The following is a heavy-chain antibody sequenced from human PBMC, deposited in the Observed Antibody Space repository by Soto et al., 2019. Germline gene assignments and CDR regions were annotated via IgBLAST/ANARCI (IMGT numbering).Heavy chain of an antibody. Sequence: GGSLRLSCAASGFTFSSYGMHWVRQAPGKGLEWVSGISWNSGSIGYADSVKGRFTISRDNAKKSLYLQMNSLRAEDTALYYCAKDMGGSGSPDYYYYGMDVWGQGTTVTVSS. V-gene: IGHV3-9*01. D-gene: IGHD3-10*01. CDR3: AKDMGGSGSPDYYYYGMDV. J-gene: IGHJ6*02. CDR2: ISWNSGSI. CDR1: GFTFSSYG.